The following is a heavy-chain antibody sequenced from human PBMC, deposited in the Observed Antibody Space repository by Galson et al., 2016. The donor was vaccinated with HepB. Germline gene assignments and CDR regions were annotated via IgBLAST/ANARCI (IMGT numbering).Heavy chain of an antibody. CDR3: ARALTSYCGGDCRYY. CDR2: ISSSSSHT. J-gene: IGHJ4*02. V-gene: IGHV3-21*01. Sequence: SLRLSCAASGFTFSSYSMNWVRQAPGKGLEWVSSISSSSSHTYYTDSVKGRFTISRDNAKNSLYLQMNSLRAEDTAVYYCARALTSYCGGDCRYYWGRGTLVTVSS. D-gene: IGHD2-21*02. CDR1: GFTFSSYS.